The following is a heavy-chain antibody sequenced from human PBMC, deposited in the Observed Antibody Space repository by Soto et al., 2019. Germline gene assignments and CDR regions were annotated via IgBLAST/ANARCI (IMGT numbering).Heavy chain of an antibody. Sequence: QVQLQQWGAGLVKPSETLSLTCTVYGGSFSGYYWSWIRQPPGKGLEWIGEINHSGRTNYNPSLKSRVTVSGDTSNGQFSVKLRSVPAVDTAGDYGAIRSHQVVVPAEHIWFDPWGPGTLVIVSS. CDR3: AIRSHQVVVPAEHIWFDP. D-gene: IGHD2-2*01. J-gene: IGHJ5*02. CDR2: INHSGRT. V-gene: IGHV4-34*01. CDR1: GGSFSGYY.